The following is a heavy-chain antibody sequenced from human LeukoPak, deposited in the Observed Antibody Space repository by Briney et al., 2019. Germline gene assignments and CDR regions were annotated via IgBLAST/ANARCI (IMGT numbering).Heavy chain of an antibody. V-gene: IGHV3-69-1*01. CDR3: ARFSTHFDY. CDR2: ITGDGSAT. D-gene: IGHD3-3*02. CDR1: GFTFRDFS. J-gene: IGHJ4*02. Sequence: GGSLRLSCAASGFTFRDFSMHWVRQAPGKGLEWVSLITGDGSATHYADSVKGRFTISRDNAKNSLYLQMNSLRDEDTAVYYCARFSTHFDYWGQGTLVTVSS.